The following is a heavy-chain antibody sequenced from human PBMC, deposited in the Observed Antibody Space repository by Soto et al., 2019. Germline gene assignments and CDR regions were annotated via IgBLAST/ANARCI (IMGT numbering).Heavy chain of an antibody. CDR1: GFSLSTSGVG. J-gene: IGHJ5*02. CDR2: IYWDDDK. V-gene: IGHV2-5*02. CDR3: ARYDFWCGYSPFRGFPP. Sequence: GPTLGEPTQTLTLTCTFSGFSLSTSGVGVRWIRQPPGKALEWLALIYWDDDKRYSPSLKSRLTITKDTSKNQVVLTMTNMDPVDTFSYYCARYDFWCGYSPFRGFPPWG. D-gene: IGHD3-3*01.